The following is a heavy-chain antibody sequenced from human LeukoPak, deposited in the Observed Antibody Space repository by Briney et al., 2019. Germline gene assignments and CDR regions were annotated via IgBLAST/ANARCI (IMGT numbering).Heavy chain of an antibody. V-gene: IGHV3-7*03. CDR2: MKQDGSEK. CDR3: ARVRGPYSSGWYYFDY. Sequence: PGGSLRLSCAVSGFTFSSYWMSWVRQAPGKGLEWVANMKQDGSEKYYVDSVKGRFTISRDNAKNSLYLQMNSLRAEDTAVYYCARVRGPYSSGWYYFDYWGQGTLVTVSS. CDR1: GFTFSSYW. D-gene: IGHD6-19*01. J-gene: IGHJ4*02.